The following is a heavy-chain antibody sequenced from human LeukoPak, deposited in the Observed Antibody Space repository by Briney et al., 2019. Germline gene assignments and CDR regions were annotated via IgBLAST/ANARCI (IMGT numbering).Heavy chain of an antibody. D-gene: IGHD1-1*01. V-gene: IGHV4-31*03. CDR3: ARVRKLPLEWDLIDF. J-gene: IGHJ4*02. Sequence: VKPSQTLSLTCTVSGVSISSGGYYWTWIRQRPGEALEWIGYIYHSGNTYYNPSLMSRIVLSVDTSKSQFSLKVTSVIAADTALYYCARVRKLPLEWDLIDFWGQGTLVTVSS. CDR2: IYHSGNT. CDR1: GVSISSGGYY.